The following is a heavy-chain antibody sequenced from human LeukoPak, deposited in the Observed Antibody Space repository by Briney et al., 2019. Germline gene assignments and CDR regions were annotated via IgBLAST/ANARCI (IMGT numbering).Heavy chain of an antibody. V-gene: IGHV3-48*04. CDR2: ISSSSSTI. Sequence: GGSLRLSCAASGFTFSSYSMNWVRQAPGKGLEWVSYISSSSSTIYYADSVKGRFTISRDNAKNSLYLQMNSLRAEDTAVYYCARLATSSWYDYGMDVWGQGTTVTVSS. D-gene: IGHD6-13*01. CDR3: ARLATSSWYDYGMDV. CDR1: GFTFSSYS. J-gene: IGHJ6*02.